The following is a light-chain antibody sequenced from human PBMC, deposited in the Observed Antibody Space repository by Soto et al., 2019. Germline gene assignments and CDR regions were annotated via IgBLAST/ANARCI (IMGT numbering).Light chain of an antibody. J-gene: IGLJ1*01. Sequence: QSALSEPASMSGSPGQSITIPCTGTSSDIGLYNYVSWYQHHPGKAPKLLISEVSIRPSGLSDRFSASKTGNTASLPMSGLQPEDEAFYYCSCLSTTSTTIVFGTGTKVTVL. V-gene: IGLV2-14*01. CDR3: SCLSTTSTTIV. CDR1: SSDIGLYNY. CDR2: EVS.